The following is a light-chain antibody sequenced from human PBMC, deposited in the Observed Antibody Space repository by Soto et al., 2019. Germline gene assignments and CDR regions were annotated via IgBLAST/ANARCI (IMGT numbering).Light chain of an antibody. J-gene: IGLJ3*02. V-gene: IGLV1-51*02. Sequence: QSVLTQPPSVSAAPGQKVTISCSGSSSNIGNNYVSWYQQLPGTAPKLLIYENNKRPSGIPDRFSGSKSGTSATLGITGLQTGDEADYYCGTWDSGSWVFGGGTKLTVL. CDR3: GTWDSGSWV. CDR1: SSNIGNNY. CDR2: ENN.